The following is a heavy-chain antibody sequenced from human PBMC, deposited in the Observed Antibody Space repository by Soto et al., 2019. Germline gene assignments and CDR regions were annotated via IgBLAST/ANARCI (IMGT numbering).Heavy chain of an antibody. CDR3: ASAVGYTGMDLDGISV. V-gene: IGHV4-4*02. CDR1: AGSTSSSNW. D-gene: IGHD5-18*01. CDR2: IYHSGST. Sequence: PSETLSVTWAVSAGSTSSSNWWRWGRQPPKKGLEWIGEIYHSGSTNYNPSLKSRVTISVDKSKNQFSLKLSSVTAADTAVYYCASAVGYTGMDLDGISVRTQRTSVPVS. J-gene: IGHJ6*02.